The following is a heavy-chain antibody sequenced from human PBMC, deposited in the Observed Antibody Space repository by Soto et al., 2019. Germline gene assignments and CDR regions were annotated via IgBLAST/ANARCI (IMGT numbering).Heavy chain of an antibody. Sequence: GGSLRLSCAASGFTFSSYAMSWVRQAPGKGLEWVSAISGSGGSTYYADSVKGRFTISRDNSKNTLYLQMNSLRAEDTAVYYCAKLSLRGYYIYYFDYWGQGTLVTVSS. CDR1: GFTFSSYA. J-gene: IGHJ4*02. CDR3: AKLSLRGYYIYYFDY. CDR2: ISGSGGST. V-gene: IGHV3-23*01. D-gene: IGHD3-3*01.